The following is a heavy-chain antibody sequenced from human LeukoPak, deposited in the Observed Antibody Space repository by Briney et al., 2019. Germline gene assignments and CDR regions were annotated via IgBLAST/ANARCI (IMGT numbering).Heavy chain of an antibody. CDR2: IYPGDSDT. D-gene: IGHD6-6*01. J-gene: IGHJ6*03. CDR1: GYSFTSYW. V-gene: IGHV5-51*01. Sequence: GESLKISCKGSGYSFTSYWIGWVRQMPGKGLEWMGIIYPGDSDTRYSPSFQGQVTISADKSISTAYLQWSSLKASDTAMYYCARSIAARPPPYYYYYYYMVVWGKGTTVTVSS. CDR3: ARSIAARPPPYYYYYYYMVV.